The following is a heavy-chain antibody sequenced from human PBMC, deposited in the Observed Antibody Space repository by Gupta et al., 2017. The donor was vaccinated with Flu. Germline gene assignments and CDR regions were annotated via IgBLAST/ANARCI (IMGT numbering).Heavy chain of an antibody. CDR2: IYPGDPYI. Sequence: EVHLEQSGAEVKKPGESLTISCKTSGFTFPNNWIGWVRQTPGRGLEWMGVIYPGDPYIKYSPPFQGHVTISADKSISTVYLQWTALKPSDTAMYYCVRQGIGYIDHWGQGTLVTASS. CDR3: VRQGIGYIDH. J-gene: IGHJ4*03. V-gene: IGHV5-51*01. CDR1: GFTFPNNW.